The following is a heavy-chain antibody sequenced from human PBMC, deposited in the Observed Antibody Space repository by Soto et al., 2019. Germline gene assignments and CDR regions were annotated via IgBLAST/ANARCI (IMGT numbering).Heavy chain of an antibody. J-gene: IGHJ1*01. CDR2: INPANINT. V-gene: IGHV1-3*01. D-gene: IGHD3-10*01. CDR3: ARDLKTYFFGSGSH. CDR1: GYTFTNYA. Sequence: QVRLVQSGADVKKSGASVTVSCQASGYTFTNYAIHWVRQAPGQTLEWMGWINPANINTRYSRKFQGRFTITTDTSATTAYMELRSLVSEDTAVYYCARDLKTYFFGSGSHWGQGTLLTVSS.